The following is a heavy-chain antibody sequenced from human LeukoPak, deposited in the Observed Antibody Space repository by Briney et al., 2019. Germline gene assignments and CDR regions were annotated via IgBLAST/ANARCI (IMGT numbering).Heavy chain of an antibody. CDR2: IYSGGST. J-gene: IGHJ3*02. D-gene: IGHD3-22*01. V-gene: IGHV3-53*01. CDR1: GGSISSGTYY. Sequence: LSLTCTVSGGSISSGTYYWSWIRQPAGKGLEWVSVIYSGGSTYYADSVKGRFTISRDNSKNTLYLQMNSLRAEDTAVYYCARPDDSSGVGAFDIWGQGTMVTVSS. CDR3: ARPDDSSGVGAFDI.